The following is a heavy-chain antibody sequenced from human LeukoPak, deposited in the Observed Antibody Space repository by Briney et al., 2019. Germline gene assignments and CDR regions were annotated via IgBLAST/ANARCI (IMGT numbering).Heavy chain of an antibody. Sequence: GGSLRLSCAASGFTFSSYSMNRVRQAPGKGLEWVSSISSSSSYIYYADSVKGRFTISRDNAKNSLYLQMNSLRAEDTAVYYCARVGRDGYNEAFDYWGQGTLVTVSS. CDR2: ISSSSSYI. CDR1: GFTFSSYS. D-gene: IGHD5-24*01. CDR3: ARVGRDGYNEAFDY. V-gene: IGHV3-21*01. J-gene: IGHJ4*02.